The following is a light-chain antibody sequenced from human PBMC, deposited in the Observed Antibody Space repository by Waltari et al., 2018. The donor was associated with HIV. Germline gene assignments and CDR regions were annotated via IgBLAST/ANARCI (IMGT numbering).Light chain of an antibody. CDR1: QNIFNY. Sequence: DIQLTQSPSSLSASVGDRVPIPCRASQNIFNYLNWYQQKPGKAPKVLIYGASSLQSGVPSRVSGSGSGTDFTLTISSLQPEDVATYYCQQGYSSPDTFGQGTNLE. CDR2: GAS. CDR3: QQGYSSPDT. J-gene: IGKJ2*01. V-gene: IGKV1-39*01.